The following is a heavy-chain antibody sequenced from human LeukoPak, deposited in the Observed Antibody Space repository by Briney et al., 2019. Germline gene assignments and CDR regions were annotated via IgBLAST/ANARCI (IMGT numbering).Heavy chain of an antibody. D-gene: IGHD3-10*02. CDR3: AELGITMIGGV. J-gene: IGHJ6*04. Sequence: PGGSLRLSCAASGFIFSSSEMNWVRQAPGKGLEWVSYISSSGSTIYYAGSVKGRFTISRDNAKNSLYLQMNSLRAEDTAVYYCAELGITMIGGVWGKGTTVTISS. CDR1: GFIFSSSE. V-gene: IGHV3-48*03. CDR2: ISSSGSTI.